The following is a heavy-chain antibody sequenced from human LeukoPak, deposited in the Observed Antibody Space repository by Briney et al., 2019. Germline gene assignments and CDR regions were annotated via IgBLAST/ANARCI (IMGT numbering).Heavy chain of an antibody. D-gene: IGHD2-21*01. CDR1: RFTFSSYV. CDR3: AKAACGGNGYTAEVADY. V-gene: IGHV3-23*01. CDR2: ISDSGGNT. J-gene: IGHJ4*02. Sequence: PGGSLRLSCAASRFTFSSYVMTWVRQAPGKGLEWVSGISDSGGNTYYADSVKGRFTISRDNSKNTLYLQMNSLRAEDTAVYYCAKAACGGNGYTAEVADYWGQGTLVTVSS.